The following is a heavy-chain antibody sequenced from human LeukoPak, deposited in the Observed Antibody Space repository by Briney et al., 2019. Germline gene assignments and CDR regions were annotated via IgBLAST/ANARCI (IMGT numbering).Heavy chain of an antibody. V-gene: IGHV3-20*04. D-gene: IGHD1-26*01. CDR3: ARRIPLEEWEPYYFDY. J-gene: IGHJ4*02. CDR2: INWNGYST. Sequence: GGSLRLSCAASGFTFDDYGMSWVRQAPGKGLEWVSGINWNGYSTGYADSVKGRFTISRDNAKNSLYLQMNSLRAEDTALYYCARRIPLEEWEPYYFDYWGQGTLVTVSS. CDR1: GFTFDDYG.